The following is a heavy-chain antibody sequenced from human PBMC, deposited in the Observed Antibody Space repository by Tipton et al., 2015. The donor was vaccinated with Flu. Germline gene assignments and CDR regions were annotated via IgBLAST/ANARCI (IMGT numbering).Heavy chain of an antibody. CDR1: SGSIRSTNYF. V-gene: IGHV4-39*07. D-gene: IGHD3-3*01. CDR3: ARGDFWSASPSL. CDR2: IFPSGTT. Sequence: GLVKPSETLSLTCTVSSGSIRSTNYFCAWIRQPPGKRLELIGSIFPSGTTYYNPSLKSRVTISVDTSKNQLSLNLNSATAADTAVYYCARGDFWSASPSLWGQGTLVTVSS. J-gene: IGHJ4*02.